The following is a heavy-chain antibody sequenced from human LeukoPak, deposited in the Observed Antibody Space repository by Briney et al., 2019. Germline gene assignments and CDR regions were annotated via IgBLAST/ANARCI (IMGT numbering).Heavy chain of an antibody. V-gene: IGHV3-7*01. Sequence: GGSLRLSCAASGFTFSSYWMTWVRQAPGKGLEWVANIKEDGGEGYYVDSVKGRFTVSRDNAKNSMHLQLTSLRAEDTAVYYCASLYKGPYYYYGMDVWGQGTTVTVSS. CDR3: ASLYKGPYYYYGMDV. D-gene: IGHD2-2*02. J-gene: IGHJ6*02. CDR1: GFTFSSYW. CDR2: IKEDGGEG.